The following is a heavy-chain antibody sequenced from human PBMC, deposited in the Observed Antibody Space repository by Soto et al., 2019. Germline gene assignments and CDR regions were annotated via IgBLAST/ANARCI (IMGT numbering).Heavy chain of an antibody. CDR1: GFTFSSYE. Sequence: PGGSLRLFSEASGFTFSSYEMNWVRQAPGKGLELVLYISSSGSTIYYADSVKGRFTISRYNAKNSLYLQMNSLRAEDTAVYYCARRRIAARVFDYWGQVTLVTVSS. CDR2: ISSSGSTI. D-gene: IGHD6-6*01. CDR3: ARRRIAARVFDY. V-gene: IGHV3-48*03. J-gene: IGHJ4*02.